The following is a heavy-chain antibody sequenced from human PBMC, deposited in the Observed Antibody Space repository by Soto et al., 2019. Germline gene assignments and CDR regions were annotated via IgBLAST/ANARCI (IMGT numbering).Heavy chain of an antibody. CDR3: ARDPVGYYSSGYFYYGMDV. CDR2: IYYSGST. J-gene: IGHJ6*02. D-gene: IGHD3-22*01. Sequence: SETLCLTCTVSGGSISSGGYYWSWIRQHPGKGLEWIGYIYYSGSTYYNPSLKSRVTISVDTSKNQFSLKLSSVTAADTAVYYCARDPVGYYSSGYFYYGMDVWGQGTTVTVSS. CDR1: GGSISSGGYY. V-gene: IGHV4-31*03.